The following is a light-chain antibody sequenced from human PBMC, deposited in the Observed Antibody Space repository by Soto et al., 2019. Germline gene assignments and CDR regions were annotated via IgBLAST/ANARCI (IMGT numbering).Light chain of an antibody. CDR1: ENIGTY. CDR2: AAS. CDR3: QQSFDTYPRLT. J-gene: IGKJ4*01. Sequence: DIQLTQSPSALSASVGDRVTITCRASENIGTYLNWYQQKPGKAPKLLIYAASTLQSVVPSRFGGSGSGTDFTLTITNLPPEDFATYYCQQSFDTYPRLTFGGGTRVDIK. V-gene: IGKV1-39*01.